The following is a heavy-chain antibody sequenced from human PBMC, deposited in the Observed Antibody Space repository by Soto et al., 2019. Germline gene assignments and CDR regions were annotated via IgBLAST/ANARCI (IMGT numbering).Heavy chain of an antibody. V-gene: IGHV4-34*01. CDR3: AKFKNSYYYGLDV. Sequence: QVQLQQWGAGLLKPSETLSLTCGVYGGSFSGYYWSWVRQPPGKGLEWIGAINQSGGTNYNPSLKSRVTISVDTSKNQFSLSLSSVTVADTAIYYCAKFKNSYYYGLDVWGPGTAVTVSS. CDR2: INQSGGT. CDR1: GGSFSGYY. J-gene: IGHJ6*02.